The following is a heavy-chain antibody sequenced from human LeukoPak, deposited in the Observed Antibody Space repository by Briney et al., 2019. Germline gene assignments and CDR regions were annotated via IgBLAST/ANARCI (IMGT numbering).Heavy chain of an antibody. CDR3: ARDWERIQLWLGASNAFDI. CDR2: VSAYNGNT. CDR1: GYTLTNYG. V-gene: IGHV1-18*01. Sequence: ASVKVSCKASGYTLTNYGISWVRQAPGQGLEWMGWVSAYNGNTKYGQKVQGRVTMTTDTSTSTVYMELRSLRSDDTAVYYCARDWERIQLWLGASNAFDIWGQGTMVTVSS. J-gene: IGHJ3*02. D-gene: IGHD5-18*01.